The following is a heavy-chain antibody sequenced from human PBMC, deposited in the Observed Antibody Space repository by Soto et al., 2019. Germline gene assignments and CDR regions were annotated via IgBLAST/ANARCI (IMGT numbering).Heavy chain of an antibody. Sequence: QVQLVQSGAEVKRPGASVKVSCKASGYTFSAYYVHWVRQAPDQGLEWMGWINPNTCDTYFAQKFQDRVTMTRDTSISTAYMEVGSLRSDDTAVYFCARQQDRGIMAAGFDYWGQGALVTVSS. CDR1: GYTFSAYY. CDR2: INPNTCDT. J-gene: IGHJ4*02. CDR3: ARQQDRGIMAAGFDY. V-gene: IGHV1-2*02. D-gene: IGHD1-26*01.